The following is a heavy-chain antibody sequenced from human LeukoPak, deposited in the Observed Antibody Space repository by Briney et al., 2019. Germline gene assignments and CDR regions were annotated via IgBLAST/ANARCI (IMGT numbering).Heavy chain of an antibody. Sequence: GGSLGLSCAASGFTFSSYAMSWVRQAPGKGLEWVSAISGSGGSTYYADSVKGRFTISRDNSKNTLYLQMNSLRAGDTAVYYCAKDKVANYYDSSGYLDYWGQGTLVTVSS. CDR1: GFTFSSYA. J-gene: IGHJ4*02. CDR3: AKDKVANYYDSSGYLDY. V-gene: IGHV3-23*01. CDR2: ISGSGGST. D-gene: IGHD3-22*01.